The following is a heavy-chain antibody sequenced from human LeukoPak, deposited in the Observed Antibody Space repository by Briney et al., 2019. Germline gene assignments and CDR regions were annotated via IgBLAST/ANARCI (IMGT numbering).Heavy chain of an antibody. Sequence: ASVKVSCKASGYTFTSYGISWVRQAPGQALEWMGWISAYNGNTNYAQKLQGRVTMTTDTSTSTAYMELRSLRSDDTAVYYCARGYCSSTSCYTGTFFDYWGQGTLVTVSS. CDR2: ISAYNGNT. CDR3: ARGYCSSTSCYTGTFFDY. J-gene: IGHJ4*02. D-gene: IGHD2-2*02. V-gene: IGHV1-18*01. CDR1: GYTFTSYG.